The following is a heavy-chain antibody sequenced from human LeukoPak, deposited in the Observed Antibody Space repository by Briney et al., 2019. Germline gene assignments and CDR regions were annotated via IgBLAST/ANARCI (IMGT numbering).Heavy chain of an antibody. V-gene: IGHV4-59*01. D-gene: IGHD5-18*01. CDR2: IYDSGNT. Sequence: SETLSLTCTVSGSSISSWYWSWIRQPPGKGLEWIGYIYDSGNTNYNPSLKTRVTISADTSKNQLSLNLTSVTAADTAVYYCARVGYSYGYFNFDYWGQGTLVTVSS. J-gene: IGHJ4*02. CDR1: GSSISSWY. CDR3: ARVGYSYGYFNFDY.